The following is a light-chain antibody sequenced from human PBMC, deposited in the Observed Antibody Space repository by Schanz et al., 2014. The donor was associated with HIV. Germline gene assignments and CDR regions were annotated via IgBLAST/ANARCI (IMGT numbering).Light chain of an antibody. CDR2: EVT. Sequence: QSALTQPPSASGSPGQSVTISCTGTSSTVGDYNWVSWHQQHPGRAPKVIIYEVTKRPSGVPDRFSGSKSGNTASLTVSGLQAGDEADYYCHSHTDSGTLMFGGGTKLTV. V-gene: IGLV2-8*01. J-gene: IGLJ3*02. CDR1: SSTVGDYNW. CDR3: HSHTDSGTLM.